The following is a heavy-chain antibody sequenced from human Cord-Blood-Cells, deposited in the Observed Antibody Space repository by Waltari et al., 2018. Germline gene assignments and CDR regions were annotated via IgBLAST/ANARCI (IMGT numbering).Heavy chain of an antibody. D-gene: IGHD6-13*01. CDR3: ARHLDRAAAGIDY. CDR1: GGSISSSSYY. CDR2: IYYSGST. V-gene: IGHV4-39*01. Sequence: QLQLQESGPGLVKPSETLSLTCTVSGGSISSSSYYWGWPRQPPGKGLEWIGSIYYSGSTYYNPSLKSRVTISVDTSKNQFSLKLSSVTAADTAVYYCARHLDRAAAGIDYWGQGTLVTVSS. J-gene: IGHJ4*02.